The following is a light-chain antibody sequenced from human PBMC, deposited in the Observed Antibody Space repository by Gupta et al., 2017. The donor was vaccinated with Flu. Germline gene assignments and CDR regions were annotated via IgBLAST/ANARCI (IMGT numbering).Light chain of an antibody. J-gene: IGKJ4*01. V-gene: IGKV1-33*01. CDR1: HDIRRF. Sequence: DIQMTQSPSSLSASVGDRVTITCQASHDIRRFLNWYQQKPGKAPKLLIFDASNVETGVPSRFSGSGFGTNFTFTISSLQPEDFATYYCQQHYDLPVTFGGGTKVEIK. CDR3: QQHYDLPVT. CDR2: DAS.